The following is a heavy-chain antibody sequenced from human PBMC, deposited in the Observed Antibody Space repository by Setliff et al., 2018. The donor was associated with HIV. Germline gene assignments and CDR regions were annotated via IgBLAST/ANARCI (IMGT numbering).Heavy chain of an antibody. CDR3: ARYAASGTGWFDP. CDR2: IGGDNANI. Sequence: ASVKVSCKASGGTFSSYAISWVRQAPGQGLEWMGRIGGDNANIKFAQSFQGRVTMTTDTSTNTAYLELTSLRSDDTAVYYCARYAASGTGWFDPWGQGTQVTVSS. V-gene: IGHV1-18*01. CDR1: GGTFSSYA. D-gene: IGHD2-8*02. J-gene: IGHJ5*02.